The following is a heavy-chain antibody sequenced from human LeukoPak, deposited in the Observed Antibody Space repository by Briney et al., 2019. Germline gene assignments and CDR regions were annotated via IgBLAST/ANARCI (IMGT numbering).Heavy chain of an antibody. CDR2: MNPNSGNT. Sequence: GASVKVSCKASGYTFTSYDINWVRQATGQGLEWMGWMNPNSGNTGYAQKFQGRVTMTRNTSISTAYMELSSLRSEDTAVYYCARGHSVRLGELSHYWGQGTLVTVSS. V-gene: IGHV1-8*01. CDR1: GYTFTSYD. D-gene: IGHD3-16*02. CDR3: ARGHSVRLGELSHY. J-gene: IGHJ4*02.